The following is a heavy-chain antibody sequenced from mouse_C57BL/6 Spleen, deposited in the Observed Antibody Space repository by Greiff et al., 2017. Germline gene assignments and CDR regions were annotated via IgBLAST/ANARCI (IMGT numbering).Heavy chain of an antibody. CDR3: TTDGNYFLWFAY. CDR1: GFNIKDYY. CDR2: IDPEDGDT. D-gene: IGHD2-1*01. J-gene: IGHJ3*01. V-gene: IGHV14-1*01. Sequence: EVQLQQSGAELVRPGASVKLSCTASGFNIKDYYMHWVKQRPEQGLEWIGRIDPEDGDTEYAPKFQGKATMTADTSSNTAYLQLSSLTSEDTAFYYCTTDGNYFLWFAYWGQGTLVTVSA.